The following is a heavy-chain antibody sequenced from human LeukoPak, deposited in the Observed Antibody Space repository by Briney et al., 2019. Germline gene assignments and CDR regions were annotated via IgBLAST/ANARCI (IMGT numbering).Heavy chain of an antibody. D-gene: IGHD3-16*01. CDR2: ISNSGGTP. CDR3: ATDPNWGSAY. J-gene: IGHJ4*02. CDR1: GFIFSTYT. V-gene: IGHV3-23*01. Sequence: GMSLRLSCAASGFIFSTYTMIWVRQAPGKGLEWVSIISNSGGTPYYADSVKGRFTVSRDNSKKALYLQMNGLRAEDTASYYCATDPNWGSAYWGQGTLVTVSS.